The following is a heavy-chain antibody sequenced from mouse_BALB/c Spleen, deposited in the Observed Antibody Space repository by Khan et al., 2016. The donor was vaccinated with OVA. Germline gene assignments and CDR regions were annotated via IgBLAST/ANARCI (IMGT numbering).Heavy chain of an antibody. CDR1: GDSITSGF. D-gene: IGHD1-1*01. CDR3: ARSYGSSAMDY. V-gene: IGHV3-8*02. Sequence: EVQLVESGPSLVKPSQTLSLSCSVTGDSITSGFWNWIRKFPGNKFEYLGYITYSGNIYYNPSLKSRISITRDTSKSQYYLQLNSVTTENTATYYGARSYGSSAMDYWGQGTSVTVSS. CDR2: ITYSGNI. J-gene: IGHJ4*01.